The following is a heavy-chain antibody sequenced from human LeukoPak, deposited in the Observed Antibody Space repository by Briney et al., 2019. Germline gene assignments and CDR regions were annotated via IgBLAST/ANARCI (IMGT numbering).Heavy chain of an antibody. J-gene: IGHJ4*02. CDR3: ARGPLPGDPYRS. V-gene: IGHV4-34*01. CDR2: INHSGST. CDR1: GGSFSGYY. D-gene: IGHD1-14*01. Sequence: PSETLSLTCAVYGGSFSGYYWSWIRQPPGKGLEWIGEINHSGSTNYNPSLKSRVTISVDTSKNQFSLKLSSVTAADTAVYYCARGPLPGDPYRSWGQGTLVTVSS.